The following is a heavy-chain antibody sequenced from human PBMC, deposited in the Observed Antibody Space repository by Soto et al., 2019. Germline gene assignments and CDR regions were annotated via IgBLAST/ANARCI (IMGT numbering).Heavy chain of an antibody. V-gene: IGHV1-18*04. CDR1: GYTFTSYG. CDR2: ISAYNGNT. CDR3: ARGGDGYGPGDSNYWFDP. D-gene: IGHD4-4*01. J-gene: IGHJ5*02. Sequence: QVQLVQSGAEVKKPGASVKVSCKASGYTFTSYGISWVRQAPGQGLEWMGWISAYNGNTNYAQKLQGRVTMTTDTSTSTEYMELRSLRSDDTAVYYCARGGDGYGPGDSNYWFDPWGQGTLVTVSS.